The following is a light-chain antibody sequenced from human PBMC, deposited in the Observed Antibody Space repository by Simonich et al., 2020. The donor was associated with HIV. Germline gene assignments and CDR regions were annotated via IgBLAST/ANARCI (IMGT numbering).Light chain of an antibody. CDR1: QSISIY. CDR2: AAS. J-gene: IGKJ3*01. V-gene: IGKV1-39*01. Sequence: DIQMTQSPSSLSASVGDEVTITCRASQSISIYLNWYQQKPGKAPKVLIYAASSLQSGVPAKFSGSGSGTDFTLTISSLQPEDFATYYCQQLNSYPPFTFGPGTKVDIK. CDR3: QQLNSYPPFT.